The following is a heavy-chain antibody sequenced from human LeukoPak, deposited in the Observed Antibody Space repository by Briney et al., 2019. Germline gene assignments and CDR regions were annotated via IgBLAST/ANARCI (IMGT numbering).Heavy chain of an antibody. V-gene: IGHV1-2*02. J-gene: IGHJ4*02. CDR3: AKAMDTAMAYDY. D-gene: IGHD5-18*01. CDR1: GYTFTGYY. Sequence: ASVKVSCKASGYTFTGYYMHWVRQAPGQGLEWMGWINPTSGGTNYAQKFQGRVTMTRDTSISTAYMELSRLRSDDTAVYFCAKAMDTAMAYDYWGQGTLVTVSS. CDR2: INPTSGGT.